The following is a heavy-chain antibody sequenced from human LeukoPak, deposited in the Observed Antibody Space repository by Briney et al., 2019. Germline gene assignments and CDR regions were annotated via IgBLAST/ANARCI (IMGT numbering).Heavy chain of an antibody. D-gene: IGHD6-13*01. Sequence: GGSLRLSCAASGFTFSSYWMSWVRQAPGKGLEWVASIKQDESEKYYVDSVKGRFTISRDNAKNSLSLQMNSLRAEDTAVYYCARRAAAGHLDGFDIWGQGTLITVSS. V-gene: IGHV3-7*02. CDR2: IKQDESEK. CDR3: ARRAAAGHLDGFDI. CDR1: GFTFSSYW. J-gene: IGHJ3*02.